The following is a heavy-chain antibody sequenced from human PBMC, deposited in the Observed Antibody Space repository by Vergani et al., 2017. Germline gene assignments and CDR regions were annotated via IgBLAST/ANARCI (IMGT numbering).Heavy chain of an antibody. CDR2: IYYSGST. CDR3: ARGAGVTIFVNYYYMDV. D-gene: IGHD3-3*01. CDR1: GGSISSGGYY. J-gene: IGHJ6*03. V-gene: IGHV4-31*03. Sequence: QVQLQESGPGLVKPSQTLSLTCTVSGGSISSGGYYWSWIRQHPGKGLEWIGYIYYSGSTYYNPSLKSRVTMSVDTSKNQFSLKLSSVTAADTAVYYCARGAGVTIFVNYYYMDVWGKGTTVTVS.